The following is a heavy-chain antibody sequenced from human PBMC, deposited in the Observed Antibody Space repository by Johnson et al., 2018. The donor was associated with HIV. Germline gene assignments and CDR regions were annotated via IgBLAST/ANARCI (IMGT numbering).Heavy chain of an antibody. Sequence: VQLVESGGGLVQPGRSLRLSCAASGFTFDDYAMHWVRQAPGKGLEWVSGISWNSGFIGYADSVKGRFSISRDNAKKSLYLQMNSLRIEDTALYYCAKDMHRGDSSWFGAFDSWGQGTMVTVSS. J-gene: IGHJ3*01. CDR3: AKDMHRGDSSWFGAFDS. D-gene: IGHD6-13*01. CDR2: ISWNSGFI. CDR1: GFTFDDYA. V-gene: IGHV3-9*01.